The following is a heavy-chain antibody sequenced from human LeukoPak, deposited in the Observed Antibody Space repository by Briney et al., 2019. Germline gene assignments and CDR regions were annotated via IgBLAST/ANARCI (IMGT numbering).Heavy chain of an antibody. Sequence: GGSLRLSCAASGFTFDDYGMSWVRQAPGKGLEWVSNINGNGGSTHYADSVKGRFTITRDKAKNSLYLLRAEDTALYYCAKARREYDILTGANFDYWGQGTLVTVSS. V-gene: IGHV3-20*04. CDR2: INGNGGST. CDR1: GFTFDDYG. J-gene: IGHJ4*02. CDR3: AKARREYDILTGANFDY. D-gene: IGHD3-9*01.